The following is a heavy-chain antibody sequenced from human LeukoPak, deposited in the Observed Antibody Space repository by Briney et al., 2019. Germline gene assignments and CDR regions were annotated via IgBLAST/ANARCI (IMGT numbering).Heavy chain of an antibody. CDR2: INPKSGDT. CDR3: ARVHIAPRWAYFQH. D-gene: IGHD6-6*01. Sequence: ASVKVSCNTSGFIFTIYYIHWVRQAPGQGLEWMGWINPKSGDTNFAHKFQDRVTMTRDTSIRTVYMELNSLSSDDTAVYYCARVHIAPRWAYFQHWGQGTLVSVSS. J-gene: IGHJ1*01. CDR1: GFIFTIYY. V-gene: IGHV1-2*02.